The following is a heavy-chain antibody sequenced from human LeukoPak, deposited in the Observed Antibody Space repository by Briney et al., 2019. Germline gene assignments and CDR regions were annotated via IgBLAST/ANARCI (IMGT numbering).Heavy chain of an antibody. J-gene: IGHJ3*02. CDR2: TYYRSKLYN. D-gene: IGHD1-20*01. Sequence: SQTLSLTCAISGDSFSSNSAAWNWLRQSPSRGLEWLGRTYYRSKLYNDYAVSVRSRITINPDTSKNQFSLQLNSVTPEDTAVYYCARDQVFSHSFDIWGQGTMVTVSS. CDR3: ARDQVFSHSFDI. CDR1: GDSFSSNSAA. V-gene: IGHV6-1*01.